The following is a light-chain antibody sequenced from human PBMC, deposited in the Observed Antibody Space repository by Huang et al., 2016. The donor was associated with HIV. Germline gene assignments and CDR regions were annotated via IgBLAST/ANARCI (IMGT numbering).Light chain of an antibody. CDR3: HQYNNWPPA. Sequence: MTQSPAILSVSPGERASLSCRASPTVTNNLAWYQHKPGQAPRVLIYGASTRASGVPARFSGSGSGTDFTLTISSLQSEDVGMYYCHQYNNWPPAFGGGTRVEVK. CDR1: PTVTNN. V-gene: IGKV3-15*01. CDR2: GAS. J-gene: IGKJ4*01.